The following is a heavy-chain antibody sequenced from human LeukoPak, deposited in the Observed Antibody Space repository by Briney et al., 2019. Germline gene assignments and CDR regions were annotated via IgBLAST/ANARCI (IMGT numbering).Heavy chain of an antibody. CDR1: GYTFTTFH. CDR2: INPNTGDT. Sequence: GASVKVSCKASGYTFTTFHIHWVRQAPGQRPEWMGGINPNTGDTYFAQRFQGRVTMTRDASITTAYMELSRLTSDDTAIYFCARDGYRGTGTFDYWGQGTLVTVSS. J-gene: IGHJ4*02. CDR3: ARDGYRGTGTFDY. V-gene: IGHV1-2*02. D-gene: IGHD1-1*01.